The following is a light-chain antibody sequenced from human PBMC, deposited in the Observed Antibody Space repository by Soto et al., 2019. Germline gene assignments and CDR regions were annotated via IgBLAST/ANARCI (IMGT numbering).Light chain of an antibody. CDR2: DAS. J-gene: IGKJ1*01. CDR1: QRVSCGS. CDR3: QQYFEWPPMT. Sequence: EIVLTQSPAPLSLSPGERATLSCGASQRVSCGSLTWCQQKLGLAPRLLKSDASTRAAGISDRFRGSGSGTEFTLTISSLRSEDSAIYYCQQYFEWPPMTFGQGTKVDIK. V-gene: IGKV3D-20*01.